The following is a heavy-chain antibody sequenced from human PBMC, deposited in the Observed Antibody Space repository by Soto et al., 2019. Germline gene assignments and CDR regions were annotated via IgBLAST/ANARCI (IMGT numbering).Heavy chain of an antibody. Sequence: QVQLVESGGGVVQPGRSLRLSCAASGFTFTTYPIQWVRQAPGKGLEWVAVISKDGSQKYYADSVKGRFTISREDLKNTVYLEMNSLRTEDTAIFYCARENYYYKSSGSTTLGALDIWGQGTEVIVSS. D-gene: IGHD3-22*01. J-gene: IGHJ3*02. CDR1: GFTFTTYP. CDR2: ISKDGSQK. V-gene: IGHV3-30-3*01. CDR3: ARENYYYKSSGSTTLGALDI.